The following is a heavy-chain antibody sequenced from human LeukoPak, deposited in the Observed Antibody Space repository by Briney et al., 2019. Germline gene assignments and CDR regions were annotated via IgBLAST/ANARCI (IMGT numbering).Heavy chain of an antibody. CDR2: IYHSGST. CDR1: GYSISSGYY. D-gene: IGHD3-22*01. CDR3: ASRYYYDSSGYQG. J-gene: IGHJ4*02. Sequence: SETLSLTCTVSGYSISSGYYWGWIRQPPGKGLEWIGSIYHSGSTYYNPSLKSRVTISVDKSKNQFSLKLSSVTAADTAVYYCASRYYYDSSGYQGWGQGTLVTVSS. V-gene: IGHV4-38-2*02.